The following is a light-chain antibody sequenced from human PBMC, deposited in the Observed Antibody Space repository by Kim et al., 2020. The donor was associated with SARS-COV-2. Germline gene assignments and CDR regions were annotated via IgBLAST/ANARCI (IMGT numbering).Light chain of an antibody. J-gene: IGLJ2*01. CDR1: SSDVGGYNY. CDR3: SSYVGTHTVV. V-gene: IGLV2-11*03. Sequence: GQSVTIACTGTSSDVGGYNYVSWYQQRPGKAPKLMMYDVNKRPSGVPDRFSGSKSGNTASLTISGLQAEDEADYYCSSYVGTHTVVFGGGTKVTVL. CDR2: DVN.